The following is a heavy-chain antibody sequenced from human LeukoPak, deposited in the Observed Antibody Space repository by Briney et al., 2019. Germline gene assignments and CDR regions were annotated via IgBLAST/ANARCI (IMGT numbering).Heavy chain of an antibody. D-gene: IGHD2-8*01. V-gene: IGHV3-23*01. CDR3: ANGNRCTSPNCLGYYYFYMDV. CDR1: GFTFSSYA. CDR2: SSGSGGTT. J-gene: IGHJ6*03. Sequence: PGGSLTLSCAASGFTFSSYAMNWVRQAPGRGLEWVSGSSGSGGTTYYADYVKGRVTISRNNSKNTLYLQMNSLRTEDTAVYYCANGNRCTSPNCLGYYYFYMDVWGKGTTVTVSS.